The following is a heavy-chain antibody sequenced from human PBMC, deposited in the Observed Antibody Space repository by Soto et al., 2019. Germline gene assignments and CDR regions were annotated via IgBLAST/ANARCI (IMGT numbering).Heavy chain of an antibody. CDR1: GFDVSTKY. CDR3: ACDYDGLYCFDF. J-gene: IGHJ4*02. D-gene: IGHD5-12*01. Sequence: PGGSLRLSCAASGFDVSTKYMNWVRQAPGKGLEWVSVIYSGGSAYYADSVKGRFTISRDNSKNTLYLQMNSLRAEDTAVYYCACDYDGLYCFDFWGQGPLVTVSS. CDR2: IYSGGSA. V-gene: IGHV3-53*01.